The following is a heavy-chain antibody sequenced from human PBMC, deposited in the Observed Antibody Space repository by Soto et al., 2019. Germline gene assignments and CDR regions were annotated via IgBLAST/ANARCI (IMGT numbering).Heavy chain of an antibody. V-gene: IGHV4-59*01. D-gene: IGHD3-3*01. CDR3: ARSYPNTIFGVVPSRGLDV. CDR2: IYYTGST. Sequence: PSETLSLTCIVCGGSISSKYWSWILQPPGKGLEWIGYIYYTGSTNFNPSLKNRVIISVDTSKNQFSLKLSSVTAADTAVYYCARSYPNTIFGVVPSRGLDVWGQGTTVTVSS. J-gene: IGHJ6*02. CDR1: GGSISSKY.